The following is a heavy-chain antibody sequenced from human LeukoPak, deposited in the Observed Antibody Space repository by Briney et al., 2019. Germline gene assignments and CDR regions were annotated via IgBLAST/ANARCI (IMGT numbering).Heavy chain of an antibody. CDR2: IVASSGAT. CDR1: GFSFNNYA. CDR3: AKGGYDHVEVGYFDS. D-gene: IGHD5-12*01. Sequence: GGSLRLSCAASGFSFNNYAMSWVRQAPGKGLEWVSHIVASSGATFYADSVKGRFTISRDSSKNTLYLQMNGLRAEDTALYYCAKGGYDHVEVGYFDSWSQGTLVTVST. J-gene: IGHJ4*02. V-gene: IGHV3-23*01.